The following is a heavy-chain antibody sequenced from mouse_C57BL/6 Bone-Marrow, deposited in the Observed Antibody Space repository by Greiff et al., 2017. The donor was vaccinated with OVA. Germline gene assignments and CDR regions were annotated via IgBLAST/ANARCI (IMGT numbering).Heavy chain of an antibody. CDR1: GFTFSSYA. V-gene: IGHV5-4*03. D-gene: IGHD6-1*01. CDR3: ARVLCDLFDY. CDR2: ISDGGSYT. J-gene: IGHJ2*01. Sequence: EVKVEESGGGLVKPGGSLKLSCAASGFTFSSYAMSWVRQTPEKRLEWVATISDGGSYTYYPDNVKGRFTISRDNAKNNLYLQMSHLKSEDTAMYYCARVLCDLFDYWGQGTTLTVSS.